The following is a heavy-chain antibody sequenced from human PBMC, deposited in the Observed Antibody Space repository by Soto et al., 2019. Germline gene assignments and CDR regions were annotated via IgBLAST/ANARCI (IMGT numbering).Heavy chain of an antibody. V-gene: IGHV4-30-4*01. CDR1: GGSISSGDYY. D-gene: IGHD5-18*01. Sequence: SETLSLTCTVSGGSISSGDYYWSWIRQPPGKGLEWIGYIYYSGSTYYNPSLKSRVTISVATSKNQFSLMLSSLTAADTAVYYCARVGGYRADYWGQGTLVTVSS. CDR3: ARVGGYRADY. J-gene: IGHJ4*02. CDR2: IYYSGST.